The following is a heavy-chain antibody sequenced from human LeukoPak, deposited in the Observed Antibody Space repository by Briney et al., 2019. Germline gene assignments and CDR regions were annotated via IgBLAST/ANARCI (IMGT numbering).Heavy chain of an antibody. D-gene: IGHD1-20*01. CDR2: IKQDGSEK. V-gene: IGHV3-7*01. CDR3: ARYKWEYYFDY. Sequence: GGSLRLSCAASGFTFSSYWMSWVRQAPGKGLEWVANIKQDGSEKYYVDSVKGRFTISRDNAENSLYLQMNSLRAEDTAVYYCARYKWEYYFDYWGQGTLVTVSS. J-gene: IGHJ4*02. CDR1: GFTFSSYW.